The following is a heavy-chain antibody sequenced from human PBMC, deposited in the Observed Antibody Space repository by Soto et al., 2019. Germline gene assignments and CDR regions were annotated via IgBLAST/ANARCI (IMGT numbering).Heavy chain of an antibody. CDR3: ARSLLQGDF. CDR2: INPNGGST. D-gene: IGHD2-21*01. V-gene: IGHV1-46*01. Sequence: QVQLVQSGAEVKKPGASVKISCKASGYTCIHYYIHWVRQAPGQWLEWMAIINPNGGSTNYAQKFQGRVTVTSDPSTTTVSMELNSMESDDTAVYFCARSLLQGDFWGQGTLVTVSS. J-gene: IGHJ4*02. CDR1: GYTCIHYY.